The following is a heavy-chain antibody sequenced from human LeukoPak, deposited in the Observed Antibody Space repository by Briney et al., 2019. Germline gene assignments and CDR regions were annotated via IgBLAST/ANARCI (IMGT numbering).Heavy chain of an antibody. J-gene: IGHJ2*01. CDR2: MDPNNGDT. CDR3: ASPQEIWGGVEKRQDSFYSWSFDL. D-gene: IGHD3-16*01. Sequence: DSVKVSCKASGYTFASYEINWVRQVTGQGLEWMGWMDPNNGDTAYAQNFQGRVTMTRDTSISTAYMELSGLTSEDTAVYYCASPQEIWGGVEKRQDSFYSWSFDLGGGGPRVLVPS. V-gene: IGHV1-8*01. CDR1: GYTFASYE.